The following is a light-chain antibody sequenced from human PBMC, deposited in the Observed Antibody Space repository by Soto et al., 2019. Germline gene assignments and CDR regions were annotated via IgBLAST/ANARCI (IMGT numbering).Light chain of an antibody. CDR2: GAS. CDR1: QSVSSN. J-gene: IGKJ3*01. Sequence: EIVMTQSPATLSVSPGERATLSCRASQSVSSNLAWYQQKPGQAPRLLIYGASTRATGIPARFSGSGSGTEFTLTISSLQSEDFAVYDCQQYNNWPFTFGRGTKVDIK. CDR3: QQYNNWPFT. V-gene: IGKV3D-15*01.